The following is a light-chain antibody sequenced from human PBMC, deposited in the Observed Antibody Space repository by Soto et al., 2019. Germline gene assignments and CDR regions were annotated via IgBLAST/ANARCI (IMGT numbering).Light chain of an antibody. J-gene: IGKJ2*01. V-gene: IGKV3-15*01. Sequence: EIVMTQSPATLSVSPGERATLSCRASQSISSNLAWYQQKPGQAPRLLIYGASTTATGIPARFSGSGSGTEFTITISGLQYEDSAVYYCQQYNSWPPYTFGQGTKLEIK. CDR2: GAS. CDR3: QQYNSWPPYT. CDR1: QSISSN.